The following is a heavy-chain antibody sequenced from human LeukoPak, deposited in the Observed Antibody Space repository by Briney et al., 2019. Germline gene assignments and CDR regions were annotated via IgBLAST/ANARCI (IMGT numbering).Heavy chain of an antibody. CDR3: ARGLVPGFLDY. V-gene: IGHV3-74*01. Sequence: VGSLRLSCAASGFTFSSSWMYWVRQAPGKGLVWVSRINSDESNTTYADSVKGRFTISGDNAKNTLYLQMNSLRAEDTAVYYCARGLVPGFLDYRGQGTPVTVSS. J-gene: IGHJ4*02. D-gene: IGHD4-11*01. CDR2: INSDESNT. CDR1: GFTFSSSW.